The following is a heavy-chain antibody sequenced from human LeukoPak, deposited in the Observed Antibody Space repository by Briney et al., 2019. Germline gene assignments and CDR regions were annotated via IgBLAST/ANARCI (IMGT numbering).Heavy chain of an antibody. CDR2: INPNSGGT. V-gene: IGHV1-2*06. Sequence: ASVKVSCKASGYTFTGHYMHWVRQAPGQGLEWMGRINPNSGGTNYAQKFQGRVTMTRDTSISTAYMELSRLRSDDTAVYYCARDPVIAAAGTTHDYWGQGTLVTVSS. D-gene: IGHD6-13*01. CDR3: ARDPVIAAAGTTHDY. J-gene: IGHJ4*02. CDR1: GYTFTGHY.